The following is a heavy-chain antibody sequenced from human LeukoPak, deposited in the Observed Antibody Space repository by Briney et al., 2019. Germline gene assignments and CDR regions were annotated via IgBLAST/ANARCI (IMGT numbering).Heavy chain of an antibody. V-gene: IGHV3-21*01. CDR1: GSTFNSYS. J-gene: IGHJ4*02. CDR3: ARASGDIVETATMGSY. CDR2: ISSSSSSI. Sequence: GGSLRLSCAASGSTFNSYSMNWVRQAPGKGLEWVSSISSSSSSIYYADSVKGRFTISRDNAKNSLYLQMNSLRAEDTAVYYCARASGDIVETATMGSYWGQGTLVTVSS. D-gene: IGHD5-18*01.